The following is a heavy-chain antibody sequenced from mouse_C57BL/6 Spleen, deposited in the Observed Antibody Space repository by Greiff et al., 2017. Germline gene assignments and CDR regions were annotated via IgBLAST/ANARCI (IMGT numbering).Heavy chain of an antibody. D-gene: IGHD2-4*01. CDR1: GYSITSGYY. J-gene: IGHJ3*01. V-gene: IGHV3-6*01. CDR2: ISYAGSN. Sequence: EVKLQESGPGLVKPSQSLSLSCSVTGYSITSGYYWNWIRQFPGNKLEWMGYISYAGSNNYNPSLTNRISITRDTSKNQFFLKLNSVTTEDTATYYCAREATYDYDAGFAYWGQGTLVTVSA. CDR3: AREATYDYDAGFAY.